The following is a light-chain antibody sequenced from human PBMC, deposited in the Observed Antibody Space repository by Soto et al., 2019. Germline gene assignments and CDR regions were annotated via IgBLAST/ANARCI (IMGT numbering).Light chain of an antibody. CDR2: GAS. CDR1: QSVSSSF. CDR3: QQYGSSPYT. J-gene: IGKJ2*01. Sequence: EIVLTQSPGTLSLSPGEGATLSCRASQSVSSSFLAWYQQKPGQAPRLLIYGASSRATGIPDRFSGSGSGTDFTLTISRLEPEDFAVYYCQQYGSSPYTFGQETKLEIK. V-gene: IGKV3-20*01.